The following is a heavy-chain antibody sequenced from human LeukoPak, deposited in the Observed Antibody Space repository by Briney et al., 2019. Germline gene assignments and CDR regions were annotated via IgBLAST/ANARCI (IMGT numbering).Heavy chain of an antibody. Sequence: ASVKVSCKASGYTFTSYGISWVRQAPGQGLEWMGWISAYNGSTNYAQKLQGRVTMTTDTSTSTAYMELRSLRSDDTAVYCCASRALGSWWFDPWGQGTLVTVSS. J-gene: IGHJ5*02. CDR2: ISAYNGST. CDR1: GYTFTSYG. D-gene: IGHD3-10*01. V-gene: IGHV1-18*01. CDR3: ASRALGSWWFDP.